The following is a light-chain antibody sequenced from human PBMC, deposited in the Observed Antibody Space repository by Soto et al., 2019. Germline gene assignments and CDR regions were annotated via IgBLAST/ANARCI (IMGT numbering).Light chain of an antibody. CDR2: DAS. V-gene: IGKV1-9*01. CDR3: QHYSLYSPWT. CDR1: QGISTY. J-gene: IGKJ1*01. Sequence: DTPLTQSPAFLSASVGDRVTIPCRASQGISTYFAWYHQKPGQAPKLLIYDASTVQSGVPSRFSGSGSGTEFTLTISSLQPDDSATYYCQHYSLYSPWTLGQGTKVDIK.